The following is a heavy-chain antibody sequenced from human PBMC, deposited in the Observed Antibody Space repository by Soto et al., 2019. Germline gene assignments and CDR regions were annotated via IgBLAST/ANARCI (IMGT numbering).Heavy chain of an antibody. Sequence: QVQLQQWGAGLVKPSETLSLTCAVYGGSFSGYYWSWFRQPPGKGLEWIGEINHSGSTNYNPSLKRRVIISVDASTIQFSLKLSSVTAADTAGYYYASYDTRGEDVGGQGTMVTVSS. J-gene: IGHJ4*02. CDR2: INHSGST. CDR3: ASYDTRGEDV. CDR1: GGSFSGYY. D-gene: IGHD3-22*01. V-gene: IGHV4-34*01.